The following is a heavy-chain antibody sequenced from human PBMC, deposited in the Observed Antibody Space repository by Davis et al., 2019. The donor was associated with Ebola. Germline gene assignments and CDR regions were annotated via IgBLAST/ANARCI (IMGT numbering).Heavy chain of an antibody. CDR1: GFTFSSYS. V-gene: IGHV3-21*01. J-gene: IGHJ6*03. D-gene: IGHD2-15*01. CDR2: ISSSSSYI. CDR3: ARVGRGFGAIVARVPNYYYYYMDV. Sequence: PGGSLRLSCAASGFTFSSYSMNWVRQAPGKGLEWVSSISSSSSYIYYADSVKGRFTISRDNAKNSLYLQMNSLRAEDTAVYYCARVGRGFGAIVARVPNYYYYYMDVWGKGTTVTVSS.